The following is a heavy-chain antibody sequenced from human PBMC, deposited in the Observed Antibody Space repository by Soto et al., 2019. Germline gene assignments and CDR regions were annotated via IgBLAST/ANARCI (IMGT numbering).Heavy chain of an antibody. CDR3: ARVQLWDRGNFDY. CDR2: IYYSGST. D-gene: IGHD5-18*01. J-gene: IGHJ4*02. V-gene: IGHV4-30-4*01. Sequence: KPSETLSLTCTVSGGSISSGDYYWSWIRQPPGKGLEWIGYIYYSGSTYYNPSLKSRVTISVDTSKNQFSLKLSSVTAADTAVYYCARVQLWDRGNFDYWGQGTLVTVSS. CDR1: GGSISSGDYY.